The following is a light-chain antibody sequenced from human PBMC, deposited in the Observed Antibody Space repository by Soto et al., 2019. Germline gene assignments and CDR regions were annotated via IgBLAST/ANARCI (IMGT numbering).Light chain of an antibody. V-gene: IGKV1-5*01. CDR2: DAS. J-gene: IGKJ1*01. CDR3: QQRWT. Sequence: DIQMTQSPSTLSASVGDRVTITCRATQSITNLLSWYQQKPGKAPKLVIYDASSLQSGVPSRFSGSGSGTEFTLIISSLQPDDFATYYCQQRWTFGQGTKVDI. CDR1: QSITNL.